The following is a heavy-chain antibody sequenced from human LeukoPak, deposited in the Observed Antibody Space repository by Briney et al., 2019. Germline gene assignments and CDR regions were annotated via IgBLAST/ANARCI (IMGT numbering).Heavy chain of an antibody. CDR1: GGTFSSYA. CDR3: AGVKKVNYDSSGPYGY. D-gene: IGHD3-22*01. V-gene: IGHV1-69*05. Sequence: ASVKVSCKASGGTFSSYAISWVRQAPGQGLEWMGRIIPIFGTANYAQKFQGRVTITTDESTSTAYMELSSLRSEDTAVYYCAGVKKVNYDSSGPYGYGGQGTLVTVSS. CDR2: IIPIFGTA. J-gene: IGHJ4*02.